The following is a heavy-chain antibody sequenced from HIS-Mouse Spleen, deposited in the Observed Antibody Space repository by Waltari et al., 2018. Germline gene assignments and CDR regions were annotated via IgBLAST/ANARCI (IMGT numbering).Heavy chain of an antibody. CDR2: VSAYNGNT. Sequence: QVQLVQSGAEVKKPGASVKVSCKASGYTFTSYGSSWVRQAPGQGLEWRGWVSAYNGNTNYAQKLQGRVTMTTDTSTSTAYMELRSLRSDDTAVYYCAREWKLTGDLDAFDIWGQGTMVTVSS. J-gene: IGHJ3*02. CDR1: GYTFTSYG. V-gene: IGHV1-18*01. CDR3: AREWKLTGDLDAFDI. D-gene: IGHD7-27*01.